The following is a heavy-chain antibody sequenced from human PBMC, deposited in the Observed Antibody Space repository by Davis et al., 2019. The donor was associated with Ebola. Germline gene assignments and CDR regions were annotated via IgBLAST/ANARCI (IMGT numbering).Heavy chain of an antibody. V-gene: IGHV3-30*02. Sequence: PGGSLRLSCAASGFTFSSYGVHWVRQAPGKGLEWVAWIRFLGNEYYYADSVEGRFTISRDNSRNTLFLQMNTLRVEDTAVYYCARYMGSGAVGYFDSWGLGTLVTVSS. CDR2: IRFLGNEY. CDR3: ARYMGSGAVGYFDS. D-gene: IGHD2-15*01. J-gene: IGHJ4*02. CDR1: GFTFSSYG.